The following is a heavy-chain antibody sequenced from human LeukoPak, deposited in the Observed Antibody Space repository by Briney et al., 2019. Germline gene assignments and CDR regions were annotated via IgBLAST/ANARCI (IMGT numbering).Heavy chain of an antibody. D-gene: IGHD6-13*01. CDR3: ATHSGSWYEYFQH. CDR1: GFTFSSYA. J-gene: IGHJ1*01. V-gene: IGHV3-23*01. Sequence: GGSLRLSCAASGFTFSSYAMSWVRQAPGKGLEWVSAISGSGGSTYYADSVKGRFTISRDNSKNTLYLQMNSLRAEDTAVYYCATHSGSWYEYFQHWGQGTLVTGSS. CDR2: ISGSGGST.